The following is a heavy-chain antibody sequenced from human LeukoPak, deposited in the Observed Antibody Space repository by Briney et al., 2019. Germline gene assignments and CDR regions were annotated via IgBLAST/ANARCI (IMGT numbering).Heavy chain of an antibody. Sequence: PGGSLRLSCAASGFTSSSYAMHWVRQAPGKGLEWVAVISYDGSNKYYADSVKGRFTISRDNSKNTLYLQMNSLRVEDTAVYYCAKDKRTEQWLAPLDYWGQGTLVTVSS. J-gene: IGHJ4*02. CDR1: GFTSSSYA. D-gene: IGHD6-19*01. V-gene: IGHV3-30-3*01. CDR3: AKDKRTEQWLAPLDY. CDR2: ISYDGSNK.